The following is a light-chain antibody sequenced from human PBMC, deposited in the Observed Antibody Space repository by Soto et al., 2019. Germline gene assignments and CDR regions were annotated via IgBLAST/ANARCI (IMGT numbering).Light chain of an antibody. CDR2: EVS. J-gene: IGLJ1*01. V-gene: IGLV2-14*01. Sequence: QSVLTQPASVSGSRGQSITISCTGTSSDVGANNYVSWYQQQSGKAPKLLIHEVSNRPAGVSDRFSGSKSGNTASLTISGLQAEDEADYYCSAFATSRAYVFGIGTKVTVL. CDR1: SSDVGANNY. CDR3: SAFATSRAYV.